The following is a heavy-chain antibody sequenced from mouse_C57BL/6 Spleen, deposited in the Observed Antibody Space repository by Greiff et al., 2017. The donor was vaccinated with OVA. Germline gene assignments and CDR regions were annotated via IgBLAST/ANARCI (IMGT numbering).Heavy chain of an antibody. CDR2: ISYDGSN. V-gene: IGHV3-6*01. Sequence: ESGPGLVKPSQSLSLTCSVTGYSITSGYYWNWIRQFPGNKLEWMGYISYDGSNNYNPSLKNRISITRDTSKNQFFLKLNSVTTEDTATYYCARHHGAYWGQGTLVTVSA. J-gene: IGHJ3*01. CDR3: ARHHGAY. CDR1: GYSITSGYY.